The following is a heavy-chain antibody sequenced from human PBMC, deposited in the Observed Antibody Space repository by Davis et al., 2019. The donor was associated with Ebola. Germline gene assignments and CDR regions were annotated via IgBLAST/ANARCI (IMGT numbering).Heavy chain of an antibody. CDR1: GYTFTGYY. J-gene: IGHJ5*02. CDR3: ARGIAARGYNWFDP. V-gene: IGHV1-2*04. CDR2: INPNSGGT. D-gene: IGHD6-6*01. Sequence: AASVKVSCKASGYTFTGYYMHWVRQAPGQGLEWMGWINPNSGGTNYAQKFQGWVTMTRDTSISTACMELSSLRSEDTAVYYCARGIAARGYNWFDPWGQGTLVTVSS.